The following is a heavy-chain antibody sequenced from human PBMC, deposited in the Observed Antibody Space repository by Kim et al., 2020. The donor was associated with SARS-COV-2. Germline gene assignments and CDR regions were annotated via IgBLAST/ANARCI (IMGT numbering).Heavy chain of an antibody. J-gene: IGHJ6*02. Sequence: GGSTYYGDSVKGRFTIYIDNRKNSLYRQMNSLRTEDSALYYCAKDKGMGVWGQGATVTVSS. CDR3: AKDKGMGV. V-gene: IGHV3-43*01. CDR2: GGST.